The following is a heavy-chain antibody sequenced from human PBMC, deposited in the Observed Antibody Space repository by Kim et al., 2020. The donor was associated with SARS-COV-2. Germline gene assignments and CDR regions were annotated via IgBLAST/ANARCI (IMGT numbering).Heavy chain of an antibody. CDR1: GFTFSSYA. V-gene: IGHV3-23*01. CDR3: AKDLYYYGSGSATYFDY. D-gene: IGHD3-10*01. Sequence: GGSLRLSCAASGFTFSSYAMSWVRQAPGKGLEWVSAISGSGGSTYYADSVKGRFTISRDNSKNTLYLQMNSLRAEDTAVYYCAKDLYYYGSGSATYFDYWGQGTLVTVSS. CDR2: ISGSGGST. J-gene: IGHJ4*02.